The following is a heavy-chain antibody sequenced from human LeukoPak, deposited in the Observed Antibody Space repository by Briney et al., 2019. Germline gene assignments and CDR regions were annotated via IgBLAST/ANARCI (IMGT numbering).Heavy chain of an antibody. CDR1: GFTFDDYA. V-gene: IGHV3-20*04. CDR3: ARVKGSGYRNSIDY. CDR2: INWNGGST. D-gene: IGHD3-3*01. Sequence: GGSLRLSCAASGFTFDDYAMNWARQAPGKGLEWVSGINWNGGSTYYRDSVKGRFTISRDNAKNSLYLQMNSLRAEDTALYYCARVKGSGYRNSIDYWGQGTLVTVSS. J-gene: IGHJ4*02.